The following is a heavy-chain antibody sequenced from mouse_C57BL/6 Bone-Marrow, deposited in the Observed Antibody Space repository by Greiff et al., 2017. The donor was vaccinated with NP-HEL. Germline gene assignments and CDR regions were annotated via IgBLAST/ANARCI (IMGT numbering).Heavy chain of an antibody. CDR2: ISNLAYSI. CDR1: GFTFSDYG. D-gene: IGHD1-1*01. V-gene: IGHV5-15*01. J-gene: IGHJ3*01. Sequence: EVKLVESGGGLVQPGGSLKLSCAASGFTFSDYGMAWVRQAPRKGPEWVAFISNLAYSIYYADTVTGRFTISRENAKNTLYLEMSRLRSEDTAMYYCARQDLHYGSSYGFAYWGQGTLVTVSA. CDR3: ARQDLHYGSSYGFAY.